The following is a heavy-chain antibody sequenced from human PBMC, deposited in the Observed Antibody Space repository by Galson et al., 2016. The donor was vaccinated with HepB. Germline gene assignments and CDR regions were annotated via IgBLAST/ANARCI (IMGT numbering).Heavy chain of an antibody. CDR1: GFTFSSYG. V-gene: IGHV3-33*01. J-gene: IGHJ4*02. CDR2: IWYDGSIE. CDR3: ASWVFTHFDY. D-gene: IGHD2-8*01. Sequence: SLRLSCAASGFTFSSYGMHWVRQAPGKGLEWVAVIWYDGSIEYYADSVKGRFTISRDNSKNMLYLQMNSLRAEDTAVYYCASWVFTHFDYWGQGTLVTVSS.